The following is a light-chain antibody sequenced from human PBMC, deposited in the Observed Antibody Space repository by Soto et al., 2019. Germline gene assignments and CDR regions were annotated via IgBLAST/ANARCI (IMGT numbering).Light chain of an antibody. Sequence: EIVLTQSPGTLSLSPGKRATLSCRASQTVSSSSVAWYQQKPGQAPRLLIYDASSRATGIPDRFSGSGSGTDFTLTISRLEPEDFAVYYCQQYGSASCTFGQGTKVDIK. J-gene: IGKJ1*01. V-gene: IGKV3-20*01. CDR3: QQYGSASCT. CDR2: DAS. CDR1: QTVSSSS.